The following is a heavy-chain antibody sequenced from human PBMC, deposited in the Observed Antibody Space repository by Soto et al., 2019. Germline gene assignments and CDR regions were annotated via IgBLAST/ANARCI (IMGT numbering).Heavy chain of an antibody. J-gene: IGHJ2*01. CDR1: GGSISSSY. CDR2: VYYTGLT. Sequence: QVQLQESYPGLVKPSETLSLTCTVSGGSISSSYCSWIRQPPGKGLEWIGYVYYTGLTDYNPSLMSRVTISVDTSKNQFSLKLSSVTAADTAVYYCATGSNWYFDLWGRGTLVTVSS. V-gene: IGHV4-59*01. CDR3: ATGSNWYFDL.